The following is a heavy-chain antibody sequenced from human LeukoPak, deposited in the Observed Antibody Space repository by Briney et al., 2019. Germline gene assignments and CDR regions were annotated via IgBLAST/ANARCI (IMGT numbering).Heavy chain of an antibody. CDR1: GGSISSSSYY. J-gene: IGHJ6*03. V-gene: IGHV4-39*07. CDR2: IYYSGST. D-gene: IGHD1-26*01. Sequence: SETLSLTCTVSGGSISSSSYYWGWIRQPPGKGLEWIGSIYYSGSTYYNPSLKSRVAISVDTSKNQFSLKLSSVTAADTAVYYCARVHSGSYYYYYYYMDVWGKGTTVTVSS. CDR3: ARVHSGSYYYYYYYMDV.